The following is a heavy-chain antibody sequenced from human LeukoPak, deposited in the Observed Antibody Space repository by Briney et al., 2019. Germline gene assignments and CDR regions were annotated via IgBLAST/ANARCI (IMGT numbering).Heavy chain of an antibody. V-gene: IGHV3-23*01. D-gene: IGHD6-19*01. J-gene: IGHJ4*02. CDR2: ISGSGGST. Sequence: GGSLRLSCAASGFTVSSNEMSWVRQAPGKGLEWVSAISGSGGSTYYADSVKGRFTISRGNSKNTLYLQMNSLRAEDTAVYYCARGVAGTGEDYWGQGTLVTVSS. CDR3: ARGVAGTGEDY. CDR1: GFTVSSNE.